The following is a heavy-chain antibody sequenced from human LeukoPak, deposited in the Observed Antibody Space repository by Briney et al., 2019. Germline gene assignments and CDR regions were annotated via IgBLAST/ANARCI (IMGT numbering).Heavy chain of an antibody. CDR3: ARTYYDYVWGSYPSNY. V-gene: IGHV3-7*01. Sequence: GGPLRLSCAGSGFTFSNHWMSWVRQAPGKGLEWVANIKQDGSERYYVDSVKGRFTISRDNAKNSLYLQMNSLRAEDTAVYYCARTYYDYVWGSYPSNYWGQGTLVTVSS. J-gene: IGHJ4*02. D-gene: IGHD3-16*01. CDR1: GFTFSNHW. CDR2: IKQDGSER.